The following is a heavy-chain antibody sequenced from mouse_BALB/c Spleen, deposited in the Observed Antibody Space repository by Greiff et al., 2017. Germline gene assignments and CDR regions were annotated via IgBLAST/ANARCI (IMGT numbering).Heavy chain of an antibody. Sequence: VQGVESGPGLVAPSQSLSITCTVSGFSLTGYGVNWVRQPPGKGLEWLGMIWGDGSTDYNSALKSRLSISKDNSKSQVFLKMNSLQTDDTARYYCARGGKKLLATMITTLDYWGQGTTLTVSS. J-gene: IGHJ2*01. D-gene: IGHD2-4*01. CDR3: ARGGKKLLATMITTLDY. V-gene: IGHV2-6-7*01. CDR1: GFSLTGYG. CDR2: IWGDGST.